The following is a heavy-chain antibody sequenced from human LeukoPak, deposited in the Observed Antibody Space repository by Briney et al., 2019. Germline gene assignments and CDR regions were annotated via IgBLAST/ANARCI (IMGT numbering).Heavy chain of an antibody. D-gene: IGHD6-19*01. CDR1: GFTFSSYS. V-gene: IGHV3-21*01. CDR3: ARRNDSGWLFDY. J-gene: IGHJ4*02. CDR2: ISSSSSYI. Sequence: KPGGSLRLSCAASGFTFSSYSMNWVRQAPGKGLEWVSSISSSSSYIYYADSVKGRFTISRDNAKNSLYLQMNSLRAEDTAVYYCARRNDSGWLFDYWGQGTLVTVSS.